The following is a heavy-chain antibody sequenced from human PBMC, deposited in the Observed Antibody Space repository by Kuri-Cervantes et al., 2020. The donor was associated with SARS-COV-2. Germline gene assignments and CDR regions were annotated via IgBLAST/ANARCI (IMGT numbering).Heavy chain of an antibody. J-gene: IGHJ6*02. Sequence: SCTVSGGSISSGSYYWSWIRQPAGKGLEWIGRIYTSGSTNYNPSLKSRVTISVDTSKNQFSLKLSSVTAAGTAVYYCALSSTSRNYYYYGMDVWGRGPTVPVSS. V-gene: IGHV4-61*02. CDR3: ALSSTSRNYYYYGMDV. CDR1: GGSISSGSYY. D-gene: IGHD2-2*01. CDR2: IYTSGST.